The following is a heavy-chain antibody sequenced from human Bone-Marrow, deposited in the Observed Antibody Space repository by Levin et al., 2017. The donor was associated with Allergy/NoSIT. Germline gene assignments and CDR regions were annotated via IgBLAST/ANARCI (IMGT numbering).Heavy chain of an antibody. D-gene: IGHD3-22*01. V-gene: IGHV4-39*01. CDR2: IYYSGST. CDR3: AKTGDSSGFTFDY. Sequence: SCTVSGGSINSNGYYWGWIRQPPGKGLEWIGSIYYSGSTYYNPSLKSRVTISIDTSKNQFSQELSSVTAADTALYYCAKTGDSSGFTFDYWGQGTLVTVSS. J-gene: IGHJ4*02. CDR1: GGSINSNGYY.